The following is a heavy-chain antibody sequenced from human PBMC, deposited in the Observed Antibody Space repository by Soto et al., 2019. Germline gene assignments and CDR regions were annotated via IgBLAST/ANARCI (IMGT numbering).Heavy chain of an antibody. CDR2: INSDGSTT. J-gene: IGHJ4*02. CDR1: GFTIKTYW. D-gene: IGHD3-16*01. Sequence: EVQLVESGGDLVQPGGSLRLSCAASGFTIKTYWMHWVRQAPGKGLVWVSRINSDGSTTNYADSVKGRFTISRDNAKNTVYLQMNSLRVEDTAVYYCTRVFGADGDYDAYWGQGTLVTVSS. V-gene: IGHV3-74*02. CDR3: TRVFGADGDYDAY.